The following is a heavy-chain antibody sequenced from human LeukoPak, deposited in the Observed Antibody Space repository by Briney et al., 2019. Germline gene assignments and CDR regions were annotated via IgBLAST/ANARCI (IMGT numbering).Heavy chain of an antibody. CDR3: ARRRGRYSGDAFDI. V-gene: IGHV5-51*01. CDR1: GYRFTSYW. Sequence: PGESLKISCEGSGYRFTSYWIGWVRQMPGKGLEWMGFIYPGDSDTRYSPSFQGQVTISADKSMSTAYLQWSSLKASDTAMYYCARRRGRYSGDAFDIWGQGTMVTVSS. D-gene: IGHD1-26*01. J-gene: IGHJ3*02. CDR2: IYPGDSDT.